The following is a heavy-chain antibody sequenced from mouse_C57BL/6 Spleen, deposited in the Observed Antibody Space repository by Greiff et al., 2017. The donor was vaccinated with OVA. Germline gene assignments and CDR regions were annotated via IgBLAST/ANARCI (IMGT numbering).Heavy chain of an antibody. CDR1: GYAFTNYL. Sequence: VQLQQSGAELVRPGTSVKVSCKASGYAFTNYLIEWVKQRPGQGLEWIGVINPGSGGTNYNEKFKGKATLTADKSSSTAYMQLSSLTSEDSAVYFCARYYGSSLYAMDYWGQGTSVTVSS. J-gene: IGHJ4*01. CDR2: INPGSGGT. CDR3: ARYYGSSLYAMDY. D-gene: IGHD1-1*01. V-gene: IGHV1-54*01.